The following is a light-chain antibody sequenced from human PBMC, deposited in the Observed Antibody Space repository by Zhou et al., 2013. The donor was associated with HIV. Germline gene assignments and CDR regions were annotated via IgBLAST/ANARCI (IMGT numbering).Light chain of an antibody. CDR1: ESIGQW. CDR2: KAS. CDR3: QQYNTHSST. Sequence: DILLTQSPLALSVYIGDRVTITCRANESIGQWLAWYQQKPGKAPKVVIYKASTLESGVPSRFSGRGSGTDFTLTVNNLQPEDLATYYCQQYNTHSSTFGPGTKVE. J-gene: IGKJ1*01. V-gene: IGKV1-5*03.